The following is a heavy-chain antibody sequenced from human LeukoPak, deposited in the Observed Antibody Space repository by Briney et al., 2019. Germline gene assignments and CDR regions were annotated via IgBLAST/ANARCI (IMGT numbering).Heavy chain of an antibody. CDR2: IYHSGST. J-gene: IGHJ4*02. CDR1: GGSIRNYY. Sequence: SETLSLTCTVTGGSIRNYYWGWIRQPPGKGLEWIGSIYHSGSTYYNPSLKSRVTISVDTSKNQFSLKLSSVTAADTAVYYCARRSRITMNWDYWGQGTLVTVSS. V-gene: IGHV4-38-2*02. D-gene: IGHD3-22*01. CDR3: ARRSRITMNWDY.